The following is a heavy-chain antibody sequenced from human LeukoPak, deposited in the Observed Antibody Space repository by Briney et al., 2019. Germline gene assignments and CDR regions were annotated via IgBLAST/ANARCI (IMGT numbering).Heavy chain of an antibody. CDR2: IYHSGST. CDR1: GVSFSGYY. CDR3: ASYRPLGYCSRTSCRATMDTAMEN. V-gene: IGHV4-34*01. J-gene: IGHJ4*02. D-gene: IGHD2-2*01. Sequence: SETLSLTSAVYGVSFSGYYWSWIRQPPGKGLKWIGEIYHSGSTNYNPSLKSGATISVDTTNNQFSLKRSSVTAANTAVYCCASYRPLGYCSRTSCRATMDTAMENWGQGTLVTVSS.